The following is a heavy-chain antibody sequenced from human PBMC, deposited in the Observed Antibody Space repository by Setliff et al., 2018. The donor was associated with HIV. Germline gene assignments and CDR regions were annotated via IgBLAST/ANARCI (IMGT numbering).Heavy chain of an antibody. J-gene: IGHJ4*02. CDR3: ARARVRPSPQYYFDY. V-gene: IGHV4-4*07. Sequence: LSLTCTVSGGSIRSNYWSWIRQPAGKGLEWIGRIYTRGSTNYNPSLKSRVTMSIDTSKNQFSLKLSSVTAADTAVYYCARARVRPSPQYYFDYWGQGALVTVSS. CDR1: GGSIRSNY. CDR2: IYTRGST.